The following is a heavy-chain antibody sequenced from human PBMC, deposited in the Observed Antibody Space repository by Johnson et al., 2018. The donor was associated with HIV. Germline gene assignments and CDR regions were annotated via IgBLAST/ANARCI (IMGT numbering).Heavy chain of an antibody. V-gene: IGHV3-30*19. CDR3: ARLPSGYSRDGFNV. CDR2: TTYDGTNK. J-gene: IGHJ3*01. CDR1: GFTFSSYG. D-gene: IGHD5-18*01. Sequence: QVQLVESGGGVVQPGGSLRLSCAASGFTFSSYGMHWVRQAPGKGLEWVAVTTYDGTNKYYADSVKGRFTISRDNSKNTLYLQMNRLRAEDTAVYYCARLPSGYSRDGFNVWGQGTMVTVSS.